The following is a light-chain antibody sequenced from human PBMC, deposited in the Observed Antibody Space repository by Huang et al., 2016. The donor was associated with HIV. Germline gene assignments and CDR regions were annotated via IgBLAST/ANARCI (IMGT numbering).Light chain of an antibody. J-gene: IGKJ1*01. V-gene: IGKV1-39*01. CDR1: QSINTY. CDR3: QQTYTGVT. Sequence: DIQMTQSPSSLSASVGDRVTITCRASQSINTYLNWFQQKPGKAPKVLISAASTLQSGVPLRFSGGGSGTHFTLTITSLQHEDFATYYCQQTYTGVTFGQGTKVEIK. CDR2: AAS.